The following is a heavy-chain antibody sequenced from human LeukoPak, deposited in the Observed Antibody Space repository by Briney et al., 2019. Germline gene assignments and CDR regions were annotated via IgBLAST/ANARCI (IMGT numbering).Heavy chain of an antibody. V-gene: IGHV3-30*02. CDR1: GFIFSSYG. CDR3: AKDNWSSSSSGAFDI. CDR2: IRYDGSNK. D-gene: IGHD6-6*01. Sequence: GGSLRLSCAASGFIFSSYGMHWVRQAPGKGLEWVAFIRYDGSNKYYADSVKGRFTISRDNSKNTLYLQMNSLRAEDTAVYYCAKDNWSSSSSGAFDIRGQGTMVTVSS. J-gene: IGHJ3*02.